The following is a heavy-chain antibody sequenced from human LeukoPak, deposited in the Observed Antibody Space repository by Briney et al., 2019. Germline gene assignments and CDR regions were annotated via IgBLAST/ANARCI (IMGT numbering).Heavy chain of an antibody. CDR1: GGSISSSSYY. J-gene: IGHJ6*03. Sequence: PSETLSLTCTVSGGSISSSSYYWGWIRQPPGKGLEWIGSIYYSGSTYYNPSLKSRVTISVDTSKNQFSLKLSSVTAADTAVYYCARKIAARQYYYYYYMDVWGKGTTVTVSS. V-gene: IGHV4-39*01. CDR2: IYYSGST. CDR3: ARKIAARQYYYYYYMDV. D-gene: IGHD6-6*01.